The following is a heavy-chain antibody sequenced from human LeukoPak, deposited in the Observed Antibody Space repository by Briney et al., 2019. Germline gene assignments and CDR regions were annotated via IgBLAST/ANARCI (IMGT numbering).Heavy chain of an antibody. D-gene: IGHD3/OR15-3a*01. J-gene: IGHJ4*02. V-gene: IGHV3-7*03. CDR1: GFTFSGFW. CDR3: AALDFWTDSSAGDY. Sequence: QSGGSLRLSCAVSGFTFSGFWMSWSRQAPGKGLEWVASINSDGSEGYYADVVKGRFTISRDNSKNSLYLQMNSLRTEDTALYYCAALDFWTDSSAGDYWGQGTLVTVSS. CDR2: INSDGSEG.